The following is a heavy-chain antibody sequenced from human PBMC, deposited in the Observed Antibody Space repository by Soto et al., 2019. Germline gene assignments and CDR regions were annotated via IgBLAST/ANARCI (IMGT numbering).Heavy chain of an antibody. Sequence: GGSLRLSCAASGFTFSSYSMNWVRQAPGKGLEWVSSISSSSSYIYYADSVKGRFTISRDNAKNSLYLQMNSLRAEDTAVYYCARDKRELQGYYYGMDVWGQGTTVTVYS. CDR2: ISSSSSYI. J-gene: IGHJ6*02. CDR3: ARDKRELQGYYYGMDV. D-gene: IGHD1-26*01. CDR1: GFTFSSYS. V-gene: IGHV3-21*01.